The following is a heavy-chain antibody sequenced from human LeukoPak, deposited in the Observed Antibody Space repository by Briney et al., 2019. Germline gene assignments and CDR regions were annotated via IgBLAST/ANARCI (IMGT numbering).Heavy chain of an antibody. CDR2: ISSSSSYI. V-gene: IGHV3-21*01. CDR3: ARGRISIFIAAAGRPGDAFDI. Sequence: GGSLRLSCAASGFTFSSYSMNWVRQAPGKGLEWVSSISSSSSYIYYADSVKGRFTISRDNAKNSLYLQMNSLRAEDTAVYYCARGRISIFIAAAGRPGDAFDIWGQGTMVTVSS. J-gene: IGHJ3*02. CDR1: GFTFSSYS. D-gene: IGHD6-13*01.